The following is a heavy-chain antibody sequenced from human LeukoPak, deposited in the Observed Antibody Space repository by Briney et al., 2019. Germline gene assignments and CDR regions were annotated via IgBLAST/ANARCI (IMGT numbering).Heavy chain of an antibody. V-gene: IGHV4-59*08. CDR2: IYYSGST. CDR1: GGSIRSYY. CDR3: ATGSHYFDY. J-gene: IGHJ4*02. Sequence: PSETLSLTCTVSGGSIRSYYWSWIRQPPGKGLEWIGYIYYSGSTKYNPSLKSRATISEDTSKNQFSLKLSSVTAADTAVYYCATGSHYFDYRGQGTLVTVSS. D-gene: IGHD1-26*01.